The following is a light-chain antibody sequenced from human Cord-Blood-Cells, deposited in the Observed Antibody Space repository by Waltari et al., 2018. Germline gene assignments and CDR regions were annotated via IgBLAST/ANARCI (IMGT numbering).Light chain of an antibody. CDR1: SSDVGGYTY. J-gene: IGLJ1*01. Sequence: QSALTQPASVSGSPGQSITIPCTGTSSDVGGYTYVSCYQRHPGKAPKRMIYDVSNRPAGVSSRFSGSKSGNTASLTISGIQAEDEADYYCSSYTSSSSPCVFGTGTKVTVL. V-gene: IGLV2-14*03. CDR3: SSYTSSSSPCV. CDR2: DVS.